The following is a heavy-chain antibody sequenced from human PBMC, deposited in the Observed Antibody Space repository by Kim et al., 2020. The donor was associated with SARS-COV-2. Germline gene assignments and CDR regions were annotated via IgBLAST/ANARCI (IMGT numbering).Heavy chain of an antibody. D-gene: IGHD4-17*01. CDR2: LTGGAGNT. CDR3: AKDFRRWAFDY. J-gene: IGHJ4*01. Sequence: GGSLRLSCAASGFTFSNYGMSWVRQAPGKGLEWVSTLTGGAGNTYYADPVKGRFTISRDNSKNTLYLQMNSLRAEDTAIYYCAKDFRRWAFDYWGQGTLAIVSS. V-gene: IGHV3-23*01. CDR1: GFTFSNYG.